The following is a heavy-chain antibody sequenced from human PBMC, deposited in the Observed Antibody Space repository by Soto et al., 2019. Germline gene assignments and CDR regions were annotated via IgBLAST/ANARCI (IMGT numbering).Heavy chain of an antibody. CDR3: ARDLHYSSSSRYFEL. Sequence: GGSLRLSCTASGFTFSSYSMNWVRQAPGKGLEWVSSISSSSSYIYYADSVKGRFTISRDNAKNSLYLQMNSLRAEDTAVYYCARDLHYSSSSRYFELWGRGTLVTVSS. D-gene: IGHD6-6*01. J-gene: IGHJ2*01. CDR2: ISSSSSYI. V-gene: IGHV3-21*01. CDR1: GFTFSSYS.